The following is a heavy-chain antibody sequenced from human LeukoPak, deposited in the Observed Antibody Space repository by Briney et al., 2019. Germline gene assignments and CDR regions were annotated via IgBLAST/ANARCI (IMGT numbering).Heavy chain of an antibody. CDR3: ARHLDGLLFGWFDP. CDR1: GGSISSSSYY. D-gene: IGHD2-21*02. J-gene: IGHJ5*02. Sequence: SETLSLTCTVSGGSISSSSYYWGWIRQPPGKGLEWIGSIYYSGSTYYNPSLKSRVTISVDTSKNQFSLKLSSVTAADTAVYYCARHLDGLLFGWFDPWGQGTLVTVSS. V-gene: IGHV4-39*01. CDR2: IYYSGST.